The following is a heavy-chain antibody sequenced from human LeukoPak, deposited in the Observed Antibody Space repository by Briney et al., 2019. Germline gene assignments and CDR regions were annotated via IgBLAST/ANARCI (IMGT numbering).Heavy chain of an antibody. J-gene: IGHJ4*02. D-gene: IGHD3-22*01. V-gene: IGHV3-21*05. CDR2: ITSSGNHI. CDR1: GFTFSSYS. Sequence: GGSLRLSCAASGFTFSSYSLNWVRQAPGKGLEWVSYITSSGNHIYYADSVKGRFTISRDNAKNSLYLQMNSLRAEDTAVHYCARADYYRFDYWGQGTLVTVSS. CDR3: ARADYYRFDY.